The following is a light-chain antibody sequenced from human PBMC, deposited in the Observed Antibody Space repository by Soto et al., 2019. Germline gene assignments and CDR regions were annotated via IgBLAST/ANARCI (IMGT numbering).Light chain of an antibody. Sequence: QSVLAQSPSVSAAPGQRVTISCSGSSSNIPYQFVSWYKQFPGRAPTLLIYDNSRRPSGVPDRFSATKSGTSATLDIDGLQTADEAVYYCASWDSDLEGFVFGTGTKLTVL. V-gene: IGLV1-51*01. J-gene: IGLJ1*01. CDR3: ASWDSDLEGFV. CDR1: SSNIPYQF. CDR2: DNS.